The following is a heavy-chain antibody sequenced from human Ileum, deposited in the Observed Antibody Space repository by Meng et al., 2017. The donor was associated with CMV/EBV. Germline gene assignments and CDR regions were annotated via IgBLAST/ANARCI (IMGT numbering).Heavy chain of an antibody. Sequence: LVESGGGLVQPGMSLRSSCAASGFTFSSYAMHWVRQAPGKGLEWVAVISYDGSNKYYADSVKGRFTISRDNSKNTLYLQMNSLRAEDTAVYYCARDRSLSGSYCGYWGQGTLVTVSS. D-gene: IGHD1-26*01. CDR3: ARDRSLSGSYCGY. CDR1: GFTFSSYA. CDR2: ISYDGSNK. J-gene: IGHJ4*02. V-gene: IGHV3-30-3*01.